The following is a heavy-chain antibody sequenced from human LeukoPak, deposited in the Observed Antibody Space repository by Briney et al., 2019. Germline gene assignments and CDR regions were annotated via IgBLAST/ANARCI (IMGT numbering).Heavy chain of an antibody. J-gene: IGHJ4*02. CDR3: ARDSSGYTRRCYFDS. V-gene: IGHV4-4*07. D-gene: IGHD3-22*01. CDR1: GDSMSSYY. Sequence: SETLSLTCTVSGDSMSSYYWSWMRQPAGKGLEWIGRIYPSGSITYNPSLKSRLTMSVDTSKNQFSLRLSSVTAADTAVYYCARDSSGYTRRCYFDSWGQGILVTVSS. CDR2: IYPSGSI.